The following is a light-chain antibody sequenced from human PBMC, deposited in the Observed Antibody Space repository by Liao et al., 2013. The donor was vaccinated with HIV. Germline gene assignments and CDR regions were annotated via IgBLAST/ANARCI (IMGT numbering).Light chain of an antibody. V-gene: IGLV3-1*01. CDR2: QNY. CDR1: NLGDKY. J-gene: IGLJ1*01. Sequence: SYELTQPPSVSVSPGQTARITCSGANLGDKYASWYQQKPGQSPQVVIYQNYERPSGIPDRFSGSNSGNTATLTIVGAQAVDEADYYCQVWDSNPASVFGSFVFGTGTKVSVL. CDR3: QVWDSNPASVFGSFV.